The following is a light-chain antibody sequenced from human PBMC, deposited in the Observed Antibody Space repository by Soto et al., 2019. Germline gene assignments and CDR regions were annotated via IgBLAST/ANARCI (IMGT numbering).Light chain of an antibody. CDR2: ASS. J-gene: IGKJ1*01. CDR1: QDIRND. CDR3: LQDYNYPRT. V-gene: IGKV1-6*02. Sequence: AVQMTQSPPSLSASVADRVTIVCRANQDIRNDLGWYQQKPGSAPKLLIYASSNLQTGVPSRFSGGGSGTDFTLTISSLPPEDFGTYYCLQDYNYPRTFGQGTKVEIK.